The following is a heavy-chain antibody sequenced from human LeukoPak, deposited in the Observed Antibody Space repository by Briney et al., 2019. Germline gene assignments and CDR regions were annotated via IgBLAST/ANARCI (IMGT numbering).Heavy chain of an antibody. CDR2: IYYSGST. CDR3: ARLWGDGYKLYYFDY. V-gene: IGHV4-59*08. CDR1: GGSISSYY. J-gene: IGHJ4*02. D-gene: IGHD5-24*01. Sequence: SETLSLTCTVSGGSISSYYWSWIRQPPGKGLEWIGYIYYSGSTNYNPSLKSRVTISVDTSKNQFSLKLSSVTAADTAVYYCARLWGDGYKLYYFDYWGQGTLVTVPS.